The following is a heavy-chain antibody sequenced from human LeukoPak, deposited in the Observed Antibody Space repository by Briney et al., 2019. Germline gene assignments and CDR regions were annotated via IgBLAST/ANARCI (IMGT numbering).Heavy chain of an antibody. V-gene: IGHV3-30*02. CDR2: IWSDGTNK. D-gene: IGHD4-17*01. Sequence: GGSLRLSCAASGFSFVSYGMHWVRQTPGKGLEWVALIWSDGTNKYYADSVKGRFTISRDNSKNTVSLQMDSLRADDTAVYYCARDLDGDYSLPIDYWGQGTLVTVSS. J-gene: IGHJ4*02. CDR1: GFSFVSYG. CDR3: ARDLDGDYSLPIDY.